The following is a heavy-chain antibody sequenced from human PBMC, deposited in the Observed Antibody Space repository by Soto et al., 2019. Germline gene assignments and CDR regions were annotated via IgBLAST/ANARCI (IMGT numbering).Heavy chain of an antibody. Sequence: GGSLRLSCAASGCTFSSYAMSWVRQAPGKGLEWVSAISGSGGSTYYADSVKGRFTISRDNSKNTLYLQMNSLRAEDTAVYYCAKASSWKRSAEYFQHWGQGTLVTVSS. V-gene: IGHV3-23*01. CDR1: GCTFSSYA. CDR2: ISGSGGST. D-gene: IGHD6-13*01. J-gene: IGHJ1*01. CDR3: AKASSWKRSAEYFQH.